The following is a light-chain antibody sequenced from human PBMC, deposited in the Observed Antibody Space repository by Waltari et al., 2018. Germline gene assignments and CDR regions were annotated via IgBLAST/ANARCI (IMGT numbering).Light chain of an antibody. CDR3: QQYYSSPYN. J-gene: IGKJ2*01. CDR2: WAF. Sequence: DIVMTQSPDSLSVSLGERATINCKSSQSVLHSSNNKNYLAWYQQKRGQPPKLLIYWAFTRESVVPDRFSGSGSGTDFTLTISRLKAEDVAVYFCQQYYSSPYNFGQGTKLEI. V-gene: IGKV4-1*01. CDR1: QSVLHSSNNKNY.